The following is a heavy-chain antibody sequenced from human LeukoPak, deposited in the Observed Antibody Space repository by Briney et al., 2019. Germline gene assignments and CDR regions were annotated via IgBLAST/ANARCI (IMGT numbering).Heavy chain of an antibody. CDR1: GGSISSGDHY. V-gene: IGHV4-30-4*08. D-gene: IGHD4-23*01. J-gene: IGHJ4*02. Sequence: SRTLSLTCTVSGGSISSGDHYWSWIRQPPGKGLEWIGYIYYSGSTYYNPSLKSRVTISVDTSKNQFSLKLSSVTAADTAVYYCARNDYGGNSGFRWGQGTLVTVSS. CDR3: ARNDYGGNSGFR. CDR2: IYYSGST.